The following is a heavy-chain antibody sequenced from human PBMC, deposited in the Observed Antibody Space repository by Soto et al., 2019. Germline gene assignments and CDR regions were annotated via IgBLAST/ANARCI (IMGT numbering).Heavy chain of an antibody. CDR3: ARDRYYDILTGYYDNWFDP. J-gene: IGHJ5*02. CDR1: GFTFSSYG. D-gene: IGHD3-9*01. V-gene: IGHV3-30*03. Sequence: QVQLVESGGGVVQPGRSLRLSCAASGFTFSSYGMHWVRQAPGKGLEWVAVISYDGNNKYYGDTVKGRFTISRDNSKNTLYMQMNSLRAEDTAVYYCARDRYYDILTGYYDNWFDPWGQGTLVTVSS. CDR2: ISYDGNNK.